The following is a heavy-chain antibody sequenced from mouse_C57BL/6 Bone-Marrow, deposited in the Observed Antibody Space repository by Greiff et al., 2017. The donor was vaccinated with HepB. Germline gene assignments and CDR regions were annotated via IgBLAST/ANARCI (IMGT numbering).Heavy chain of an antibody. CDR3: TRQTGPYYAMDY. CDR1: GFTFSSYA. J-gene: IGHJ4*01. CDR2: ISSGGDYI. Sequence: EVQGVESGEGLVKPGGSLKLSCAASGFTFSSYAMSWVRQTPEKRLEWVAYISSGGDYIYYADTVKGRFTISRDNARNTLYLQMSSLKSEDTAMYYCTRQTGPYYAMDYWGQGTSVTVSS. D-gene: IGHD4-1*01. V-gene: IGHV5-9-1*02.